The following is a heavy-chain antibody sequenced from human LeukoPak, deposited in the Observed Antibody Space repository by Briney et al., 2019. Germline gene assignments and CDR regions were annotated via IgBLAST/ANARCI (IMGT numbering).Heavy chain of an antibody. D-gene: IGHD5-18*01. CDR1: GFTLSSYG. CDR3: ARAAAVDTADDY. CDR2: ISSSSDTK. J-gene: IGHJ4*02. Sequence: GGSLRLSCAASGFTLSSYGLHWVRQAPGKGLEWILYISSSSDTKYHSPSVSGRFTISRDNAKNSLYVQMNSLRAEDTAVYYCARAAAVDTADDYWGQGTLVTVSS. V-gene: IGHV3-48*01.